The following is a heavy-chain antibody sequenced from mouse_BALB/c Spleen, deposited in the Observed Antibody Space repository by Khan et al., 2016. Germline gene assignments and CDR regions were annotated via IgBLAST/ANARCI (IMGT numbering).Heavy chain of an antibody. CDR3: ARSYYGYVAMDC. CDR1: GYTFTDYY. V-gene: IGHV1-77*01. CDR2: IFPGSGST. D-gene: IGHD1-2*01. J-gene: IGHJ4*01. Sequence: QVQLQQSGTELPRPGASVKLSCKASGYTFTDYYLHWVKQRPGQGLEWIGEIFPGSGSTYYNEKFKGKASLTADTSSSTAYMQLRSLTSEDSAAYFGARSYYGYVAMDCWGHGASVTVSS.